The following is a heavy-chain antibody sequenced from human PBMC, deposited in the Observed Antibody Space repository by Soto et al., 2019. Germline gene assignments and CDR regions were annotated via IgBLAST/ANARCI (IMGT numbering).Heavy chain of an antibody. Sequence: GASVKVSCKASGGTFSSYAISWVRQAPGQGLEWMGGIIPIFGTANYAQKFQGRVTITADESTSTAYMELSSLRSEDTAVYYCARDRRRRTGTTPRDYYYGMDVWGQGTTVTVSS. J-gene: IGHJ6*02. CDR3: ARDRRRRTGTTPRDYYYGMDV. CDR2: IIPIFGTA. CDR1: GGTFSSYA. D-gene: IGHD1-7*01. V-gene: IGHV1-69*13.